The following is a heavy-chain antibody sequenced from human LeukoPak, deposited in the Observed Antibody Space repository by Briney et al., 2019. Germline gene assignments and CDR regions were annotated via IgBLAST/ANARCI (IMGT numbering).Heavy chain of an antibody. D-gene: IGHD2-15*01. CDR2: IYSGGST. Sequence: GGSLRLSCAASGFTVSSNYMSWVRQAPGKGLEWVSVIYSGGSTYYADSVKGRFTISRDNSKNTLYLQMNSLRAEDTAVYYCARDLYCSGGSCLNWFDPWGQGTLVTVSS. CDR1: GFTVSSNY. J-gene: IGHJ5*02. CDR3: ARDLYCSGGSCLNWFDP. V-gene: IGHV3-66*01.